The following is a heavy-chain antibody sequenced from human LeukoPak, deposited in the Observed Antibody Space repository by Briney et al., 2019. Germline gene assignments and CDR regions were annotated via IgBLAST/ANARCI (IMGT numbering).Heavy chain of an antibody. J-gene: IGHJ4*02. V-gene: IGHV2-70*01. D-gene: IGHD3-10*01. CDR3: ARCIGELSLYYFDY. CDR2: IDWVDDK. CDR1: GFSLITSGIS. Sequence: SGPTLVNPTQTLTLTCTFSGFSLITSGISVSWIRQPPGKPLEWLALIDWVDDKYYSTSLKTRLTISKDTSKNQVVLTMTNMDPVDTATYYCARCIGELSLYYFDYWGQGTLVTVSS.